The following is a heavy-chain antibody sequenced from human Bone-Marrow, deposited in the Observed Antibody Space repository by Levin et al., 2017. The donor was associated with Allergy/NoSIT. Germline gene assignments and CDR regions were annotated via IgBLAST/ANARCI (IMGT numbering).Heavy chain of an antibody. Sequence: GSLRLSCTVSGVSISTYYWSWVRQPPEKGLEWIVYTRYSGSTSYNPSLKGRIITSVDTSKNQFSLILSSVTAADTALYYCARHDLRGGALDMWGQGTMVTVSS. J-gene: IGHJ3*02. CDR1: GVSISTYY. CDR3: ARHDLRGGALDM. D-gene: IGHD3-10*01. CDR2: TRYSGST. V-gene: IGHV4-59*08.